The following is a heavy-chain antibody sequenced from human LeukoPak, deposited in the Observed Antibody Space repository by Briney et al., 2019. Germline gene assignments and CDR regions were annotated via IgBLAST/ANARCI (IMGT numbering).Heavy chain of an antibody. CDR2: IKQDGSEK. CDR1: GFTFSSYW. V-gene: IGHV3-7*01. J-gene: IGHJ4*02. CDR3: AREMDYDQLSLDY. Sequence: GSLRLSCAASGFTFSSYWMSWVRQAPGKGLEWVANIKQDGSEKYYVDSVKGRFTISRDNAKNSLYLQMNSLRAEDTAVYYCAREMDYDQLSLDYWGQGTLVTVSS. D-gene: IGHD4-17*01.